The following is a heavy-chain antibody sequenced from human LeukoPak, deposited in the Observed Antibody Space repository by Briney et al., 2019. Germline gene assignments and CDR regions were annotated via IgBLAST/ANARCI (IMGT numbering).Heavy chain of an antibody. V-gene: IGHV3-15*01. Sequence: PGGSLRLSCAASGLTFSNAWMSCVRQAPGKGLEWVGRIKSKTDGGTTDYAAPVKGRFTISRDDSKNTLYLQMNSLKTEDTAVYYCTATYGGYYFDYWGRGTLVTVSS. CDR2: IKSKTDGGTT. CDR1: GLTFSNAW. D-gene: IGHD4-23*01. J-gene: IGHJ4*02. CDR3: TATYGGYYFDY.